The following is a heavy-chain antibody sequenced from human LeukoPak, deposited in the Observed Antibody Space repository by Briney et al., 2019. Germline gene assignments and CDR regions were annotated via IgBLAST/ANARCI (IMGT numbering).Heavy chain of an antibody. D-gene: IGHD6-13*01. Sequence: GGSLRLSCAASGFTFSSYWMSWVRQAPGKGLEWVSSISSSSSYIYYADSAKGRFTISRDNAKNSLYLQMNSLRAEDTAVYYCARGDDSSSWYPNWFDPWGQGTLVTVSS. CDR3: ARGDDSSSWYPNWFDP. CDR1: GFTFSSYW. V-gene: IGHV3-21*01. CDR2: ISSSSSYI. J-gene: IGHJ5*02.